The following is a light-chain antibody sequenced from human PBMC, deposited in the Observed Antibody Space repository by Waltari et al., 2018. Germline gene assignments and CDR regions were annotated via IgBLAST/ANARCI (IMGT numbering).Light chain of an antibody. J-gene: IGLJ3*02. CDR1: SSDVGGYNS. CDR2: DVT. CDR3: SSYTRSSTLE. V-gene: IGLV2-14*03. Sequence: QSALTQPASVSGSPGQSIAISCTGTSSDVGGYNSVSCYQQYPGKAPKLLIYDVTNRPSGVSSRFSGSKSGNTASLTISGLQAEDEADYYCSSYTRSSTLEFGGGTKLTVL.